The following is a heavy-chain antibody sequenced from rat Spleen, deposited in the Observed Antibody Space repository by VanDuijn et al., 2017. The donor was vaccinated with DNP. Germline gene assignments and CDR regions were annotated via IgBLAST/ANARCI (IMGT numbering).Heavy chain of an antibody. CDR2: MRYNGDT. CDR1: GFSLTNYG. CDR3: TRDGGGVAY. J-gene: IGHJ3*01. Sequence: QVQLKESGPVLVQASETLSLTCTVSGFSLTNYGVIWVRQSPGKGLEWMGRMRYNGDTSYNSALKSRLSISRDTSKNQVFLKMNSLQTDDTGTYYCTRDGGGVAYWGQGTLVTVSS. V-gene: IGHV2-63*01. D-gene: IGHD1-11*01.